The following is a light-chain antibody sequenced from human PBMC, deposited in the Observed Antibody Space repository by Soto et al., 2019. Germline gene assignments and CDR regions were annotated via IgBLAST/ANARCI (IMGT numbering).Light chain of an antibody. Sequence: EIVLTQSPATLSLSPGERATLSCRASQSVSRYLAWYQKKPGQTHRLLIYDASNRATDIPARFSGSGSGTDFTLTISNLAPEDLAIYYCQQRNNWPLTFGGGTRVEIK. CDR3: QQRNNWPLT. CDR1: QSVSRY. CDR2: DAS. J-gene: IGKJ4*01. V-gene: IGKV3-11*01.